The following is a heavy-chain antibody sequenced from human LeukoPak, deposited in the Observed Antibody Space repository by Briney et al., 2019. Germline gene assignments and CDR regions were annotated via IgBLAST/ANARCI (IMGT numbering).Heavy chain of an antibody. CDR1: GFTFSTYA. V-gene: IGHV3-23*01. CDR3: AKSESPGMMATVPDY. Sequence: PGESLRLSCDASGFTFSTYAMTWVRQAPGKGLEWVSGISAGGSSTYYAASVKGRFTISRDNSRNILYLQMNSLRGDDTAVYYCAKSESPGMMATVPDYWGQGTLVAVSS. CDR2: ISAGGSST. D-gene: IGHD5-24*01. J-gene: IGHJ4*02.